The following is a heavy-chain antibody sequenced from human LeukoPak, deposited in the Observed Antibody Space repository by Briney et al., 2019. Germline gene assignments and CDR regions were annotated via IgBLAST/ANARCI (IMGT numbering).Heavy chain of an antibody. CDR2: IYYSWST. D-gene: IGHD5-18*01. CDR1: GGSISSYY. V-gene: IGHV4-59*01. J-gene: IGHJ6*03. Sequence: SETLSLTCTVSGGSISSYYWSWIRQPPGKGLEWIGYIYYSWSTNYNPSLNSRGTISVDTSKNQFPLKLSSVTAADTAVYYCARTKLYSYGSPYYYYYYMDVWGKGTTVTISS. CDR3: ARTKLYSYGSPYYYYYYMDV.